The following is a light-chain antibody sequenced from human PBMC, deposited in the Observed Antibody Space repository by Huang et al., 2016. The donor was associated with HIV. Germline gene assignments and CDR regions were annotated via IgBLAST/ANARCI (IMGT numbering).Light chain of an antibody. CDR3: QQYYSYPWT. V-gene: IGKV1-8*01. Sequence: AIRITQSPSSLSASTGDRVTITCRASQGISSYLAWYQQKPGKAPKLLIYAASTLQNVVPSRFSGSGSWTDVTLTISCLQSEDFATYYCQQYYSYPWTFGQGTKVEIK. J-gene: IGKJ1*01. CDR1: QGISSY. CDR2: AAS.